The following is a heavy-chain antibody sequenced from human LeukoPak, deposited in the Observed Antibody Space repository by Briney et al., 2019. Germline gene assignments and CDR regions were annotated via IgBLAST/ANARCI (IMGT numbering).Heavy chain of an antibody. CDR2: ISGSGGST. CDR3: AKSYGDYVVYYFDY. V-gene: IGHV3-23*01. CDR1: GFTSSSYA. Sequence: GGSLRLSCAASGFTSSSYAMSWVRQAPGKGLEWVSAISGSGGSTYYADSVKGRFTISRDNSKNTLYLQMNSLRAEDTAVYYCAKSYGDYVVYYFDYWGQGTLVTVSS. D-gene: IGHD4-17*01. J-gene: IGHJ4*02.